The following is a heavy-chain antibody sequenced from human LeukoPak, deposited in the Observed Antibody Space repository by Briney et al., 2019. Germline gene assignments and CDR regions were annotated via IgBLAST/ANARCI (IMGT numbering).Heavy chain of an antibody. D-gene: IGHD3-10*01. CDR3: ASRGSGSYPHDY. Sequence: GGSLRLSCAASGFTFSSYTMSWVRQAPGKGLEWVSAISGNGGSTYYADSVKGRFTISRDNSKNTLYPQMNSLRAEDTAVYYCASRGSGSYPHDYWGQGTLVTVSS. J-gene: IGHJ4*02. CDR2: ISGNGGST. V-gene: IGHV3-23*01. CDR1: GFTFSSYT.